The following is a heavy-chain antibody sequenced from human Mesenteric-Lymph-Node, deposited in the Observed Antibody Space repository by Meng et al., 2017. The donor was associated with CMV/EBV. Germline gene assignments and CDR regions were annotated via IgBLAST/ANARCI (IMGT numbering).Heavy chain of an antibody. V-gene: IGHV3-23*03. CDR3: ARGCSSTSCYRVGWFDP. Sequence: GESLKISCAASGFTFSSYAMSWVRQAPGKGLEWVSVIYSGGSSTYYADSVKGRFTISRDNSKNTLYLQMNSLRAEDMAVYYCARGCSSTSCYRVGWFDPWGQGTLVTVSS. D-gene: IGHD2-2*01. J-gene: IGHJ5*02. CDR2: IYSGGSST. CDR1: GFTFSSYA.